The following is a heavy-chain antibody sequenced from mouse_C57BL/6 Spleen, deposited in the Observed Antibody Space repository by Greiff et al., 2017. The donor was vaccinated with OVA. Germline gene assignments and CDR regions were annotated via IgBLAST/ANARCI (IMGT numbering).Heavy chain of an antibody. V-gene: IGHV1-52*01. J-gene: IGHJ1*03. CDR1: GYTFTSYW. CDR3: ARYVPGWYFDV. Sequence: QVQLQQPGAELVRPGSSVKLSCKASGYTFTSYWMHWVKQRPIQGLEWIGNIDPSDSETHYNQKFKDKATLTVDKSSCTAYMQLRSLTSEDSAVYYCARYVPGWYFDVWGTGTTVTVSS. CDR2: IDPSDSET.